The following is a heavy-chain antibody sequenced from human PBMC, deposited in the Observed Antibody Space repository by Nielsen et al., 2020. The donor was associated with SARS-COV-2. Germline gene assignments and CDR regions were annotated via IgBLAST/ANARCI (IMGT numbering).Heavy chain of an antibody. CDR1: GYTFTSYY. D-gene: IGHD6-6*01. CDR2: INPNSGAT. J-gene: IGHJ4*02. V-gene: IGHV1-2*06. Sequence: ASVKVSCKASGYTFTSYYMHWVRQAPGQGLEWMGRINPNSGATIYAQKFQGRVTMTRDTSISTAYLEVTRLRSDDTAVYYCARGGSIPARPLDYWGLGTLVTVSS. CDR3: ARGGSIPARPLDY.